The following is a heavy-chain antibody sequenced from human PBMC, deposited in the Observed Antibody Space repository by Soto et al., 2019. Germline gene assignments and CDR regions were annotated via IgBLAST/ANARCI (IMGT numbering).Heavy chain of an antibody. CDR1: GFTFTSSA. Sequence: SVKVSCKASGFTFTSSAVQWVRQARGQRLEWIGWIVVGSGNTNYAQKFQERVTITRDMSTSTAYMELSSLRSEDTAVYYCATRSGYYYYGMDVWGQGTTVTVSS. CDR2: IVVGSGNT. V-gene: IGHV1-58*01. J-gene: IGHJ6*02. CDR3: ATRSGYYYYGMDV. D-gene: IGHD2-15*01.